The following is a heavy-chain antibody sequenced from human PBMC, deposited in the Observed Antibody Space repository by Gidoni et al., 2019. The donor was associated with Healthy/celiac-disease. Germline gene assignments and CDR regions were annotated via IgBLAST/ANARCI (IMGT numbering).Heavy chain of an antibody. CDR3: ARGFYDYGGNSLSPWFDY. CDR1: GGTFSRYA. CDR2: IIPIFGTA. Sequence: QVQLVQSGAEVKKPGSSVKVSCKASGGTFSRYAISWVRQAPGQGLEWMGGIIPIFGTANYAQKFQGRVTITADESTSTAYMELSSLRSEDTAVYYCARGFYDYGGNSLSPWFDYWGQGTLVTVSS. J-gene: IGHJ4*02. D-gene: IGHD4-17*01. V-gene: IGHV1-69*01.